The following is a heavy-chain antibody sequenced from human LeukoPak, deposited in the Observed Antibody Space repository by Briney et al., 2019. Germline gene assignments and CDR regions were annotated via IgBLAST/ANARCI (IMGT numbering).Heavy chain of an antibody. J-gene: IGHJ4*02. Sequence: GGSLRLSCAASGFTFSSYAMGWVRQAPGKGLEWVSAITASGGNTYYADSVKGRFTISRDNSKNTLYLQVNSLRAEDTAVYYCAKGNGYSYGRYHFDYWGQGTLVTVSS. V-gene: IGHV3-23*01. D-gene: IGHD5-18*01. CDR1: GFTFSSYA. CDR3: AKGNGYSYGRYHFDY. CDR2: ITASGGNT.